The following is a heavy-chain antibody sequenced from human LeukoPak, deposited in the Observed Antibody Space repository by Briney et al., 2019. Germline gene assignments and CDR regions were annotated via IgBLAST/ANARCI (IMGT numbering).Heavy chain of an antibody. CDR2: IYYSGNT. CDR1: GDSINNYY. Sequence: PSETLSLTCTVSGDSINNYYWSWIRRSPEKGLEWLGYIYYSGNTKYNPSLRSRVTISIAASKNQFSLQLSSVTAADTAVYYCARGAWGFDPWGQGTLVAVSS. CDR3: ARGAWGFDP. J-gene: IGHJ5*02. V-gene: IGHV4-59*01. D-gene: IGHD1-26*01.